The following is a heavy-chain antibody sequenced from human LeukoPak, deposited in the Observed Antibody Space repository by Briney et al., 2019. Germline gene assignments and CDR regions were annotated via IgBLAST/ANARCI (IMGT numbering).Heavy chain of an antibody. V-gene: IGHV3-49*04. CDR1: GFTFGDYA. Sequence: GRSLRLSCTASGFTFGDYAMSWVRQAPGKGLEWVGFIRSKAYGGTTEYAASVKGRFTISRDDSKSIAYLQMNSLKTEDTAVYFCTRDTTLPHYYDSSGYFHWGQGTLVTVSS. CDR3: TRDTTLPHYYDSSGYFH. J-gene: IGHJ4*02. CDR2: IRSKAYGGTT. D-gene: IGHD3-22*01.